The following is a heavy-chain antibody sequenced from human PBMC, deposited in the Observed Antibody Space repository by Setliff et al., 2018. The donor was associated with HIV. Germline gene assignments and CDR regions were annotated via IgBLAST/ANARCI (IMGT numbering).Heavy chain of an antibody. V-gene: IGHV1-18*01. J-gene: IGHJ3*02. CDR1: GYTFTSYG. Sequence: GASVKVSCKASGYTFTSYGISWVRQAHGQGLEWMGWISAYSGNPNYAQKLQGRVTMTTDTSTSTASMELRSLSSDDTAVYYCARVAWYYSFWSGLWDAFDIWGQGTMVTVSS. D-gene: IGHD3-3*01. CDR2: ISAYSGNP. CDR3: ARVAWYYSFWSGLWDAFDI.